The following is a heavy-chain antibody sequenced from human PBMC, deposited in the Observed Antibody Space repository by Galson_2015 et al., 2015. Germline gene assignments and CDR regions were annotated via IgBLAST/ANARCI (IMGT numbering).Heavy chain of an antibody. D-gene: IGHD6-19*01. CDR2: IRSKANSYAT. J-gene: IGHJ5*02. V-gene: IGHV3-73*01. Sequence: SLRLSCAASGFTFSGSAMHWVRQASGEGLEWVGRIRSKANSYATAYAASVKGRFTISRDDSKNTAYLQMNSLKTEDTAVYYCTRLVVGSGWSQVNWFDPWGQGTLVTVSS. CDR3: TRLVVGSGWSQVNWFDP. CDR1: GFTFSGSA.